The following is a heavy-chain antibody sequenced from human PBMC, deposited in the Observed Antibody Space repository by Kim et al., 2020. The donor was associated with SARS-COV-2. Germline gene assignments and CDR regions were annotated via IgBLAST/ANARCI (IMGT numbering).Heavy chain of an antibody. J-gene: IGHJ3*02. D-gene: IGHD2-21*01. Sequence: DSVKGRFTISRDNAKNSLYLEMNSLRDEDTAVYYCARVGGSENAICFGHMWGQGTMVTVSS. V-gene: IGHV3-48*02. CDR3: ARVGGSENAICFGHM.